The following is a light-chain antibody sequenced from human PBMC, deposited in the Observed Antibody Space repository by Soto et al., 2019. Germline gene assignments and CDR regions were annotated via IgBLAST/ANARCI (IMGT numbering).Light chain of an antibody. CDR2: VNS. Sequence: QSVLTQPPSVSGAPGQRVTISCTGSSSNIGAGYDVHWYQQLPGTAPKLLIYVNSNRPSGVPDRFSGSKSGTSASLAITGLQAEDEAEYYCQSYDSSLSGVVLGGGTQLTVL. J-gene: IGLJ2*01. CDR3: QSYDSSLSGVV. CDR1: SSNIGAGYD. V-gene: IGLV1-40*01.